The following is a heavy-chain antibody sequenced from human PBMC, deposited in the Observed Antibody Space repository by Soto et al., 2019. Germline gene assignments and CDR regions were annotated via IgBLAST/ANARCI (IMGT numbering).Heavy chain of an antibody. Sequence: GGSLRLSCAASGFTFSSYWMTWVRQAPGKGLEFLATIKPDGSDTYYVDSVKGRFTISRDNAKNSLSLQMNSLRAEDTAPYYCATDLNWSGTWGQGTMVTVS. CDR2: IKPDGSDT. V-gene: IGHV3-7*01. CDR1: GFTFSSYW. J-gene: IGHJ3*01. D-gene: IGHD3-3*01. CDR3: ATDLNWSGT.